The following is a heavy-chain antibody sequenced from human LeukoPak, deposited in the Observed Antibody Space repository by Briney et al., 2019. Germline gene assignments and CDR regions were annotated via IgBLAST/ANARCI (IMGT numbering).Heavy chain of an antibody. CDR2: FDPEDGET. Sequence: GASVKVSCKVSGYTLTELSVHWVRQAPGKGLEWMGGFDPEDGETIYAQKFQGRVTITADESTSTAYMELSSLRSEDTAVYYCASVGGVDISFDPWGQGTLVTVSS. D-gene: IGHD3-9*01. V-gene: IGHV1-24*01. J-gene: IGHJ5*02. CDR1: GYTLTELS. CDR3: ASVGGVDISFDP.